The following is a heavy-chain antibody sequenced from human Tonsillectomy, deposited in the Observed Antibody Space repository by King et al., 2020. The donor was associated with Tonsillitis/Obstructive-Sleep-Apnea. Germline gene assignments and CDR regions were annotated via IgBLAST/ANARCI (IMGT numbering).Heavy chain of an antibody. V-gene: IGHV3-49*04. Sequence: EVQLVESGGGLVQPGRSLRLSCTASGFTFGDYAMNWVRQAPGKGLEWVGFIRSKVYGGTTEYAASVKGRFTISRDDSKSIAYLQMNSLTTEDTAVYYCTRDSYYDFWSGYSYYFDYWGQGTLVTVSS. CDR2: IRSKVYGGTT. J-gene: IGHJ4*02. CDR3: TRDSYYDFWSGYSYYFDY. D-gene: IGHD3-3*01. CDR1: GFTFGDYA.